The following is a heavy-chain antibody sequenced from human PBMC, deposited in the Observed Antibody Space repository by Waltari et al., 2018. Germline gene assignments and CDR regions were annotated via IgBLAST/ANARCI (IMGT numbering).Heavy chain of an antibody. Sequence: EVQLEESGGGLIQPGGSLRLSCAASGFTVSSNYMSWVRQAPGKGLEWVSVIYSGGSIYYADSVKGRFTISRGNSKNTVDLQMNRLRVEDTAVYYCAREAPGYFDLWGRGTLVTVSS. CDR1: GFTVSSNY. J-gene: IGHJ2*01. CDR3: AREAPGYFDL. CDR2: IYSGGSI. V-gene: IGHV3-53*01.